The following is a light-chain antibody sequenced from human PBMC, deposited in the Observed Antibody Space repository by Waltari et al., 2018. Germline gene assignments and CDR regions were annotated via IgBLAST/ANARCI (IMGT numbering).Light chain of an antibody. CDR1: DGDVGAYDF. V-gene: IGLV2-14*01. Sequence: QSALTQPASVSGAPGQPITIPCPGTDGDVGAYDFVSWYQQHPGKAPPLIIYEVSNRPSGISNRFSASKSGNTASLTISGLQAEDEADYYCSSYTTSSAPGVFGTGTRVTVL. CDR3: SSYTTSSAPGV. J-gene: IGLJ1*01. CDR2: EVS.